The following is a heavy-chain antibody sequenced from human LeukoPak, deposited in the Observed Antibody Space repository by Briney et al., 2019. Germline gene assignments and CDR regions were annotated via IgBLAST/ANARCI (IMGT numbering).Heavy chain of an antibody. CDR1: GFTFSSYA. CDR3: AKKRVGSSTSPKLYYYYYYGMDV. V-gene: IGHV3-23*01. CDR2: ISGSGGST. Sequence: PGGSLRLSCAASGFTFSSYAMSWVRQAPGKGLEWVSAISGSGGSTYYADSVKGRFTISRDNSKNTLYLQMNSLRPEDTAVYYCAKKRVGSSTSPKLYYYYYYGMDVWGQGTTVTVSS. D-gene: IGHD2-2*01. J-gene: IGHJ6*02.